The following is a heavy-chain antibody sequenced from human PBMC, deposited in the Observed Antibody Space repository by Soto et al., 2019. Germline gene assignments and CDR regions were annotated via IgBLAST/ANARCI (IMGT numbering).Heavy chain of an antibody. CDR3: ARRFVAVAGTDYYYYYGMDV. CDR1: GGTFSSYA. CDR2: IIPIFGTA. V-gene: IGHV1-69*13. J-gene: IGHJ6*02. D-gene: IGHD6-19*01. Sequence: SVKVSCKASGGTFSSYAISWVRQAPGQGLEWMGGIIPIFGTANYAQKFQGRVTITADESTSAAYMELSSLRSEDTAVYYCARRFVAVAGTDYYYYYGMDVWGQGTTVTVSS.